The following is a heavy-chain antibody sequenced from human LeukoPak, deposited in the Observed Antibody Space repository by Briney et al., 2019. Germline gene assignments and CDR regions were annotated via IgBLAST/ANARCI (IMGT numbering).Heavy chain of an antibody. D-gene: IGHD6-19*01. V-gene: IGHV3-21*01. Sequence: GGSLRLSCAASGFTFSSFGMNWVRQAPGKGLEWVSSISFSSSDKYYADSVKGRFTISRDNAKSSLYLQMNSLRAEDTAVYYCATDGQSSGWYGFDYWGQGTLVTVSS. CDR3: ATDGQSSGWYGFDY. CDR2: ISFSSSDK. CDR1: GFTFSSFG. J-gene: IGHJ4*02.